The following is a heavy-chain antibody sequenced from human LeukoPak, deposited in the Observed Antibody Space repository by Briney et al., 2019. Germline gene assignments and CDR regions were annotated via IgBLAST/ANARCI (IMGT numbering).Heavy chain of an antibody. CDR1: GFTFSTYG. V-gene: IGHV3-33*06. Sequence: PGGSLRLSCAASGFTFSTYGMHWVRQAPGKGLEWVSVIRYDGSNKYYADSVKGRFTISKDNSKNTLYLQMNSLRAEDTAVYYCAKGNYRGNSGLDYWGQGALVTVSS. J-gene: IGHJ4*02. CDR2: IRYDGSNK. D-gene: IGHD4-23*01. CDR3: AKGNYRGNSGLDY.